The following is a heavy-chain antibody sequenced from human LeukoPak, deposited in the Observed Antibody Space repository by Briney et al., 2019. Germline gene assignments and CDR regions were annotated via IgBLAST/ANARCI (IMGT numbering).Heavy chain of an antibody. CDR1: GFTFSSYS. CDR2: INQDGSEK. D-gene: IGHD5-24*01. Sequence: GGSLRLSCAASGFTFSSYSMNWVRQAPGKGLEWVASINQDGSEKYYLDSVKGRFTISRDNAKNSLYLQMNSLRDEDTAVYSCARDGVRDGLYFDRWGQGTLVTVSS. V-gene: IGHV3-7*01. CDR3: ARDGVRDGLYFDR. J-gene: IGHJ4*02.